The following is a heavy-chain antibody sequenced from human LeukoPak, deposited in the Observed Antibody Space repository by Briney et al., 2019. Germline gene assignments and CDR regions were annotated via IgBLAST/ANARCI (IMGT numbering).Heavy chain of an antibody. CDR3: TEMSDKDAFNI. CDR1: GFTFSIYA. D-gene: IGHD5-24*01. CDR2: ITSSGDGT. V-gene: IGHV3-23*01. J-gene: IGHJ3*02. Sequence: GGSLRLSCAASGFTFSIYAMSWVRQAPGKGLQWVSSITSSGDGTYYADSVKGRFTISRDNSENMLYLQMNSLRVEDTAVYYCTEMSDKDAFNIWGQGTMVTVSS.